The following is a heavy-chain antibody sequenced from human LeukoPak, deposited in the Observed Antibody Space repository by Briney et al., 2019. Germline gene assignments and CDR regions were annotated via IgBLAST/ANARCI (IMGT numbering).Heavy chain of an antibody. V-gene: IGHV1-24*01. CDR2: FDPEDGET. Sequence: GASVKVSCKVSGYTLTELSMHWVRQAPGKGLEWMGGFDPEDGETIYAQKFQGRVTMTKDTSTDTAYMELSSLRSEDTAVYYCATALSWEPEDYWGQGTLVTVSS. D-gene: IGHD1-26*01. J-gene: IGHJ4*02. CDR3: ATALSWEPEDY. CDR1: GYTLTELS.